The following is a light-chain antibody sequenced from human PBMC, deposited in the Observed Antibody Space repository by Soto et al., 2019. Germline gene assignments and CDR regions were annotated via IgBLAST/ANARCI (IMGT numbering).Light chain of an antibody. CDR1: QSLSNSY. Sequence: EIVLTQSPGTLSLSPGERATLSCRASQSLSNSYLAWYQQKPGQAPRLLIYAASTRAIGIPDRFSGSGSGTDFTLTINRLEPEDFAVYYCHHYGSSPYTCGQGAELEIK. CDR2: AAS. J-gene: IGKJ2*01. CDR3: HHYGSSPYT. V-gene: IGKV3-20*01.